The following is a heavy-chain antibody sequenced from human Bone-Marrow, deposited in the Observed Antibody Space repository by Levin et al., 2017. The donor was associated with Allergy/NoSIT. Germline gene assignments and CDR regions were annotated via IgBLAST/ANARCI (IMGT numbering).Heavy chain of an antibody. CDR1: AGSIRYFY. J-gene: IGHJ4*01. CDR2: VYYTGST. V-gene: IGHV4-59*01. Sequence: PSETLSLTCTVSAGSIRYFYWSWIRLPPGKGLEWIGHVYYTGSTNYNPSLKSRVTISADTSKTQFSLKLTSVTAADTAVYFCARDVSVVPGVLLYWGHGIPVTVSS. D-gene: IGHD2-2*01. CDR3: ARDVSVVPGVLLY.